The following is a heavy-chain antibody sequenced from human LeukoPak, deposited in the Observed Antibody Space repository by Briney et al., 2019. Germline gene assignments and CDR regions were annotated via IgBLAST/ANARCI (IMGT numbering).Heavy chain of an antibody. CDR2: FDPEDGET. CDR3: ATIPPRVATMPGNYYYGMDV. D-gene: IGHD5-12*01. Sequence: ASVKVSCKVSGYTLTELSMHWVRQAPGKGLEWMGGFDPEDGETIYAQKFQGRVTMTEDTSTDTAYMELSSLRSKDTAVYYCATIPPRVATMPGNYYYGMDVWGQGTTVTVSS. J-gene: IGHJ6*02. V-gene: IGHV1-24*01. CDR1: GYTLTELS.